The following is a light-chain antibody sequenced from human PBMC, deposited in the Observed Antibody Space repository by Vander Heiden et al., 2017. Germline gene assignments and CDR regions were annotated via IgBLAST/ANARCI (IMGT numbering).Light chain of an antibody. CDR2: KVS. V-gene: IGKV2-30*02. J-gene: IGKJ2*01. CDR1: QGLVHSDGEVH. CDR3: LQGKHWPYT. Sequence: DVVMTQSPRSLPVTLGQPASISCRSSQGLVHSDGEVHLNWFQQRPGQSPRRLINKVSNRDSGVPDRFSGSGSGTDFTLKISRVEAEDIAVYYCLQGKHWPYTFRQGTKLGI.